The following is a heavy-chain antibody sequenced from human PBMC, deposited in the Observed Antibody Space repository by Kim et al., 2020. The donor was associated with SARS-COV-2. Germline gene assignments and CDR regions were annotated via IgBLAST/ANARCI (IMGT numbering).Heavy chain of an antibody. D-gene: IGHD6-13*01. J-gene: IGHJ6*02. CDR1: GFTFSSYA. Sequence: GGSLRLSCVVSGFTFSSYAMHWVRQAPGKGLEWVAVISYDDVTNKYYADSVKGRFTISRDNSENTLYLQMTSLRGEDTAVYYCARVASIAAAGWYYGMDVWGPGTTVTVS. CDR2: ISYDDVTNK. CDR3: ARVASIAAAGWYYGMDV. V-gene: IGHV3-30*04.